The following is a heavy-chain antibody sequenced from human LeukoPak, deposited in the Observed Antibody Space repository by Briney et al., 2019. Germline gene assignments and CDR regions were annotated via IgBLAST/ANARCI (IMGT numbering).Heavy chain of an antibody. J-gene: IGHJ6*02. Sequence: GGSLRLSCAASGFTFDDYTMHWVRQAPGKGLEWVSLISWDGGSTYYADSVKGRFTISRDNSKNSLYLQMNSLRTEDTALYYCAKDMGYYYGSGSSERDYYYGMDVWGQGTTVTVSS. V-gene: IGHV3-43*01. D-gene: IGHD3-10*01. CDR2: ISWDGGST. CDR3: AKDMGYYYGSGSSERDYYYGMDV. CDR1: GFTFDDYT.